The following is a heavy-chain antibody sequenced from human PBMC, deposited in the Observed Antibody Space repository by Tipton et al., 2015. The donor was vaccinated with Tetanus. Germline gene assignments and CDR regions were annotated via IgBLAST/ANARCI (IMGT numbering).Heavy chain of an antibody. Sequence: QVQLVQSGAEMKKPGSSVKVSCKASGGTFSNYALSWVRQAPGQGLEWVGGISTYNGNTNYVQKFQGRVTMTTDTSTNTAYMELRSLRSDDTAVYFCARLVKQWLVPEDYWGQGTLVIVSS. V-gene: IGHV1-18*01. J-gene: IGHJ4*02. CDR3: ARLVKQWLVPEDY. CDR2: ISTYNGNT. CDR1: GGTFSNYA. D-gene: IGHD6-19*01.